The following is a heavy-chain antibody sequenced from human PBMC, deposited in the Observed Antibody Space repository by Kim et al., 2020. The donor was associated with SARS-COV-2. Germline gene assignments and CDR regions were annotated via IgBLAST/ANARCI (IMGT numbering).Heavy chain of an antibody. CDR2: ISYDGSNK. V-gene: IGHV3-30-3*01. J-gene: IGHJ4*02. CDR3: ARGGTGGVDTAMVTGY. Sequence: GGSLRLSCAASGFTFSSYAMHWVRQAPGKGLEWVAVISYDGSNKYYADSVKGRFTISRDNSKNTLYLQMNSLRAEDTAVYYCARGGTGGVDTAMVTGYWGQGTLVTVSS. CDR1: GFTFSSYA. D-gene: IGHD5-18*01.